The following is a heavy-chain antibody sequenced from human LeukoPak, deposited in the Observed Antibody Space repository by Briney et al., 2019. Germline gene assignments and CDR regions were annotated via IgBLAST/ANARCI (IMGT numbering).Heavy chain of an antibody. V-gene: IGHV4-4*09. D-gene: IGHD6-6*01. CDR1: GGSIGSYY. Sequence: PSETLSLTCTVSGGSIGSYYWSWIQQPPGKGLEWIGYIYTSGSTNYNPSLKSRVTISVDTSKSQFSLKLSSVTAADTAVYYCARSSSIAARPESLDVWGKGTTVTVSS. CDR3: ARSSSIAARPESLDV. CDR2: IYTSGST. J-gene: IGHJ6*04.